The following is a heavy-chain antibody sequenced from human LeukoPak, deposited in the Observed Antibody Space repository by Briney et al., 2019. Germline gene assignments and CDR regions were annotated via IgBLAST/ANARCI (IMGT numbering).Heavy chain of an antibody. V-gene: IGHV4-59*01. CDR2: IYYSGST. Sequence: SETLSLTCTVSGGSISSYYWSWIRQPPGKGLEWIGYIYYSGSTNYNPSLKSRVTISVDTSKNQFSLKLSSVTAADTAVYYCARGYSSSWYPNYYYYYYMDVWGKGTTVTISS. CDR3: ARGYSSSWYPNYYYYYYMDV. J-gene: IGHJ6*03. D-gene: IGHD6-13*01. CDR1: GGSISSYY.